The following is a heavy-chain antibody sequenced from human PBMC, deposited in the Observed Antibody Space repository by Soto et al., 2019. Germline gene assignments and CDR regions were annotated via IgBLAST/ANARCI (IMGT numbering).Heavy chain of an antibody. V-gene: IGHV4-59*01. CDR2: IYYSGST. Sequence: PSETLSLTCTVSGGSISSYYWSWIRQPPGKGLEWIGYIYYSGSTNYNPSLKSRVTISVDTSKNHFSLKLSSVTAEDTAVYYCARDKGNFWSGYGDYYYYGMDVWGQGTTVTVSS. CDR1: GGSISSYY. CDR3: ARDKGNFWSGYGDYYYYGMDV. J-gene: IGHJ6*02. D-gene: IGHD3-3*01.